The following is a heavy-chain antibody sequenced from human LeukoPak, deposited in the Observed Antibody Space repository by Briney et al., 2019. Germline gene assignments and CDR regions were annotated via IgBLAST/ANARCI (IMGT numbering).Heavy chain of an antibody. D-gene: IGHD6-19*01. J-gene: IGHJ4*02. V-gene: IGHV3-9*01. CDR2: INWNSGTM. CDR1: GFTFDDYA. Sequence: PGGSLRLSCAASGFTFDDYAMHWVRQAPGKGLEWVSGINWNSGTMGYADSVKGRFTISRDNSKNTLYLQMNSLRAEDTAVYYCARVYSSGWAPFDYWGQGTLVTVSS. CDR3: ARVYSSGWAPFDY.